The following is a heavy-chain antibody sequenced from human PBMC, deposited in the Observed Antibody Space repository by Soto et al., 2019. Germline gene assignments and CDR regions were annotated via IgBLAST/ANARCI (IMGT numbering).Heavy chain of an antibody. CDR3: ASGAAAGTERFDP. V-gene: IGHV1-69*02. D-gene: IGHD6-13*01. Sequence: QVQLVQSGAEVKKPGSSVKVSCKASGGTFSSYTISWVRQAPGQGLEWMGRIIPILGIANYAQKFQGRVTITADKSTSTAYMELSSLRSEDTAVYYCASGAAAGTERFDPWGQGTLVTVSS. J-gene: IGHJ5*02. CDR1: GGTFSSYT. CDR2: IIPILGIA.